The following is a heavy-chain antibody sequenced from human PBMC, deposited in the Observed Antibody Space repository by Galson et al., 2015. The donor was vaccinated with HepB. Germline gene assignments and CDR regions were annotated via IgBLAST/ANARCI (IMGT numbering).Heavy chain of an antibody. J-gene: IGHJ4*02. CDR3: ASGAAPYSGSYLETPFDY. CDR2: IWYDGSNK. V-gene: IGHV3-33*01. Sequence: SLRLSCAASGFTFSSYGMHWVRQAPGKGLEWVAVIWYDGSNKYYADSVKGRFTISRDNSKNTLYLQMNSLRAEDTAVYYCASGAAPYSGSYLETPFDYWGQGTLVTVSS. D-gene: IGHD1-26*01. CDR1: GFTFSSYG.